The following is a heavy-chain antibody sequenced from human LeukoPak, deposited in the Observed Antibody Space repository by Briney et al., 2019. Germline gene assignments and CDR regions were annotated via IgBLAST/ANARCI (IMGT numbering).Heavy chain of an antibody. CDR2: IYYSGGT. CDR1: GGSISSSSYY. D-gene: IGHD4/OR15-4a*01. Sequence: SETLSPTCTVSGGSISSSSYYWGWIRQPPGKGLEWIGSIYYSGGTYYNPSLKSRVTISVDTSKNQFSLKLSSVTAADTAVYYCARRPPGAPFDYWGQGTLVTVSS. J-gene: IGHJ4*02. V-gene: IGHV4-39*01. CDR3: ARRPPGAPFDY.